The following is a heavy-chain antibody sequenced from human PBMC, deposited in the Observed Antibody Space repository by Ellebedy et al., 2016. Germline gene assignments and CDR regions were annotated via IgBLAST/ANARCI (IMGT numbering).Heavy chain of an antibody. CDR1: GFTFSDYY. D-gene: IGHD3-16*01. J-gene: IGHJ5*02. Sequence: GGSLRLXXAASGFTFSDYYMSWIRQAPGKGLEWVSYISSSGSTIYYADSVKGRFTISRDNAKNSLYLQMNSLRVEDTAVYYCAKAKGWGPRYNWLDPWGQGTLVTVSS. V-gene: IGHV3-11*01. CDR3: AKAKGWGPRYNWLDP. CDR2: ISSSGSTI.